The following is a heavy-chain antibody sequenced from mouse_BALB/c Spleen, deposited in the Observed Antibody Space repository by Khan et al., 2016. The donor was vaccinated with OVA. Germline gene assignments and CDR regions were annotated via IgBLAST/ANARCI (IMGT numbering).Heavy chain of an antibody. CDR1: GYTFTNYV. D-gene: IGHD6-2*01. CDR3: VSDASSWVVSVAY. Sequence: VQLQQSGPDLVKPGASVKMSCKASGYTFTNYVMHWVKQKPGQGLEWIGYINPYNDGIRFNEKFKGKATLTSDKSSSTAYMELSSRTTEDSAVFLHVSDASSWVVSVAYWGQGCVVTGYA. J-gene: IGHJ3*01. V-gene: IGHV1S136*01. CDR2: INPYNDGI.